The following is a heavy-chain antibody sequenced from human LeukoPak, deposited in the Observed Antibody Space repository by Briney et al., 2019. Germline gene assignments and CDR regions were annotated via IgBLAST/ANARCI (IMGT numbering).Heavy chain of an antibody. Sequence: SETLSLTCTVSGGSISSSSYYWGWIRQPPGKGLEWIVSIYYSGSTYYNPSLKSRLTISVDTSKNQFSLKLSSVTAADAAVYYCARHPQWLVQGLGGYFDYWGQGTLVTVSS. CDR2: IYYSGST. CDR1: GGSISSSSYY. CDR3: ARHPQWLVQGLGGYFDY. J-gene: IGHJ4*02. V-gene: IGHV4-39*01. D-gene: IGHD6-19*01.